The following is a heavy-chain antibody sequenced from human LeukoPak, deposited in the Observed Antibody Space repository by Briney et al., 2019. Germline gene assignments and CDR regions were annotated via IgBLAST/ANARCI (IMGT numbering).Heavy chain of an antibody. Sequence: SVKVSRKASGGTFSSYAISWVRQAPGQGLEWMGGIIPIFGTANYAQKFQGRVTITADESTSTAYMELSSLRSEDTAVYYCAGSPRAGYCSSTSCYWFDPWGQGTLVTVSS. CDR1: GGTFSSYA. CDR3: AGSPRAGYCSSTSCYWFDP. J-gene: IGHJ5*02. D-gene: IGHD2-2*03. V-gene: IGHV1-69*13. CDR2: IIPIFGTA.